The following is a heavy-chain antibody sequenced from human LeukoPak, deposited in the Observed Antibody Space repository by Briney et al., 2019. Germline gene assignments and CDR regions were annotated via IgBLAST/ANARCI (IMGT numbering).Heavy chain of an antibody. CDR2: IKQDGSEK. CDR1: GFTFSSYW. Sequence: GGSLRLSCAASGFTFSSYWMSWVRQAPGKGLEWVANIKQDGSEKYYVDSVKGRFTISRDNAKNSLYLQMNSLRAEDTAVYYCAREVYDYVWGSYRPDAFDIWGQGTMVTVSS. D-gene: IGHD3-16*02. CDR3: AREVYDYVWGSYRPDAFDI. V-gene: IGHV3-7*01. J-gene: IGHJ3*02.